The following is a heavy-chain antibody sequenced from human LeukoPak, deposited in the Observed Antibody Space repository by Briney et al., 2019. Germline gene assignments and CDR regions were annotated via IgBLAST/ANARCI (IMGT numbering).Heavy chain of an antibody. V-gene: IGHV1-69*05. CDR2: IIPIFGTA. D-gene: IGHD5-24*01. CDR3: ARHARDGYNWLDY. Sequence: SVKVSCKASGGTFSSYAISWVRQAPGQGLEWMGRIIPIFGTANYAQKFQGRVTITTDESTSTAYMELSSLRSEDTAVYYCARHARDGYNWLDYWGQGTLVTVSS. J-gene: IGHJ4*02. CDR1: GGTFSSYA.